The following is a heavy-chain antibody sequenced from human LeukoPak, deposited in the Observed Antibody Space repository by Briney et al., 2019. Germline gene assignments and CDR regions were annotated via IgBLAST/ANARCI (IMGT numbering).Heavy chain of an antibody. CDR1: GFTFSSYW. CDR3: TTISGTSTRLFY. CDR2: INRDGSTT. V-gene: IGHV3-74*01. J-gene: IGHJ4*02. Sequence: GGSLRLSCAASGFTFSSYWMHWVRQTPGKGLVWVSTINRDGSTTTYADSVKGRFTISRDNAKNTLYLRMNSLKTEDTAVYYCTTISGTSTRLFYWGQGTLVTVSS. D-gene: IGHD1-26*01.